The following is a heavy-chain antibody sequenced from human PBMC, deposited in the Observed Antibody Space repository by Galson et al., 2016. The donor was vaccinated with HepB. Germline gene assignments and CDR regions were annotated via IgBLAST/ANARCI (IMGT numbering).Heavy chain of an antibody. CDR1: GYFISSGYY. CDR2: INHSGST. J-gene: IGHJ5*02. Sequence: ETLSLTCTVSGYFISSGYYWGWIRQPPGKGLEWIGSINHSGSTFHNPSPKSRVTISVDTSKNQFSLTLSSVTAADTAVYYCAGVAIGLWFGVNWFDLWGQGTLVTVSS. CDR3: AGVAIGLWFGVNWFDL. V-gene: IGHV4-38-2*02. D-gene: IGHD3-10*01.